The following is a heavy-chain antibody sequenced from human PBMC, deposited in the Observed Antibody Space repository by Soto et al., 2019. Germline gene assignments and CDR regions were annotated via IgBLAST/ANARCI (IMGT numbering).Heavy chain of an antibody. Sequence: GGSLRLSCAASGFTFSSYSMNWVRQAPGKGLEWVSSISSSSSYIYYADSVKGRFTISRDNAKNSLYLQMNSLRAEDTAVYYCARDAQFTSGYSSSWPFPFEYWGQGTLVTVSS. V-gene: IGHV3-21*01. CDR2: ISSSSSYI. J-gene: IGHJ4*02. CDR3: ARDAQFTSGYSSSWPFPFEY. D-gene: IGHD6-13*01. CDR1: GFTFSSYS.